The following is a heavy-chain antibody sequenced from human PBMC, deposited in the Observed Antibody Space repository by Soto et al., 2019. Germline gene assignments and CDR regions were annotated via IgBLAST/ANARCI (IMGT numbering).Heavy chain of an antibody. Sequence: QVQLRESGPGLVKPSQTLSLTCTVSGVSISSGDYYWSWIRQPPGQGLQWIGYIYYNWNTYYNPSLKSRVTISMDTSTNHFSLKLSSVTDADTSVYYCASLYCGHDCFGLDPWGQGTLVTVSS. CDR2: IYYNWNT. J-gene: IGHJ5*02. V-gene: IGHV4-30-4*01. D-gene: IGHD2-21*02. CDR3: ASLYCGHDCFGLDP. CDR1: GVSISSGDYY.